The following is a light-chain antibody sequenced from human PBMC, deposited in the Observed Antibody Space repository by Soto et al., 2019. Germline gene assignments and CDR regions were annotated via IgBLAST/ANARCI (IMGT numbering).Light chain of an antibody. CDR2: DVS. V-gene: IGLV2-14*01. Sequence: QSVLTQPASVSGSPGQSITISCTGTSSDVGGYNYVSWYQQHPGKAPKLMIYDVSNRPSGVSNRFSGSKSGNTASLTISGLQAEDEADYYCSSYTRSSTPLVFGTGTKLTVL. CDR1: SSDVGGYNY. J-gene: IGLJ1*01. CDR3: SSYTRSSTPLV.